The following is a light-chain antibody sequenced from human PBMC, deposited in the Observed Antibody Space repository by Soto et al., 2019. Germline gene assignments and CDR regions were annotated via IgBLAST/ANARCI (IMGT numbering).Light chain of an antibody. Sequence: QSVLTQPPSVSGAPGQRVTISCTGSSSNVGAGFDIHWYQQLPGTAPKRLIYGNNNRPSGVPDRFSGSKSGTSASLAITGLQAEDEADYFCQSYDSSLSFYVFGTGTKLTGL. CDR1: SSNVGAGFD. V-gene: IGLV1-40*01. J-gene: IGLJ1*01. CDR2: GNN. CDR3: QSYDSSLSFYV.